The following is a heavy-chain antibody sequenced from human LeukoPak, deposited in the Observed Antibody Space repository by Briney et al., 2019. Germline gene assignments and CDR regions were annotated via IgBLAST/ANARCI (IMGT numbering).Heavy chain of an antibody. Sequence: TSETLSLTCTVSGGSISSYYWSWIRQPPGEGLEWIGYICYSGSTNYNPSLKSRVTISVDTSKNQFSLKLSSVTAADTAVYYCARDRWSSGWEYYHYYGMDVWGQGTTVTVSS. CDR3: ARDRWSSGWEYYHYYGMDV. CDR2: ICYSGST. D-gene: IGHD6-19*01. J-gene: IGHJ6*02. CDR1: GGSISSYY. V-gene: IGHV4-59*01.